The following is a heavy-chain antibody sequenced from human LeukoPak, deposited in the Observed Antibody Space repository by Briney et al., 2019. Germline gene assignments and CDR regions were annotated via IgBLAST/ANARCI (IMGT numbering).Heavy chain of an antibody. J-gene: IGHJ4*02. Sequence: ASVKVSCKASGYTFTSYNINWVRQATGQGLEWMGWMNPNSGNTGSAQKFQGRVTMTRNTSISTAYMELSSLRSEDTAVYYCARTEIANWNSDYWGQGTLVTVSS. CDR2: MNPNSGNT. CDR3: ARTEIANWNSDY. CDR1: GYTFTSYN. D-gene: IGHD5-24*01. V-gene: IGHV1-8*01.